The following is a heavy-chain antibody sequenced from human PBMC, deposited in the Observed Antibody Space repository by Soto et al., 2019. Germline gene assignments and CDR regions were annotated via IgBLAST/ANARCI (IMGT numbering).Heavy chain of an antibody. D-gene: IGHD3-3*01. Sequence: PSETLSLTCTVSGGSISSYYWSWIRQPPGKGLEWIGYIYYSGSTNYNPSLKSRVTISVDTSKNQFSLKLSSVTAADTAVYYCARDYDGGMDVWGQGTTVTVSS. CDR3: ARDYDGGMDV. CDR1: GGSISSYY. CDR2: IYYSGST. V-gene: IGHV4-59*01. J-gene: IGHJ6*02.